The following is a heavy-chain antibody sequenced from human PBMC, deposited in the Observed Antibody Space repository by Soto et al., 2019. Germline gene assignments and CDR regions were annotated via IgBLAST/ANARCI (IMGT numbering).Heavy chain of an antibody. Sequence: ASVKVSCKASGYTFTSYDINWVRQATGQGLEWMGWMNPNSGNTGYAQNFQGRVTMTRNTSISTAYMELSSLRSEDTAVYYCARNPDIVVVPAAFHGMDVWGQGTTVTVSS. D-gene: IGHD2-2*01. CDR1: GYTFTSYD. CDR2: MNPNSGNT. J-gene: IGHJ6*02. V-gene: IGHV1-8*01. CDR3: ARNPDIVVVPAAFHGMDV.